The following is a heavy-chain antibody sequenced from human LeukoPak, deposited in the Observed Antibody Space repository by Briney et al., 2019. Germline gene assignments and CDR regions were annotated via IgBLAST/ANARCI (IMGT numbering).Heavy chain of an antibody. CDR2: IYYSGST. CDR3: ARDLESFDSGI. V-gene: IGHV4-59*01. CDR1: GGSISSYY. D-gene: IGHD3-10*01. Sequence: PSETLSLTCTVSGGSISSYYWSWIRQPPGKGLEWIGYIYYSGSTNYNPSLKSRVTISVDTSKNQFSLKLSSVTAADTAVYYCARDLESFDSGIWGQGTMVTVPS. J-gene: IGHJ3*02.